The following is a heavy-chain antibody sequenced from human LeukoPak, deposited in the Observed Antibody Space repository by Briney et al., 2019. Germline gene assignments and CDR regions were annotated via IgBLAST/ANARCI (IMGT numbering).Heavy chain of an antibody. V-gene: IGHV4-4*02. CDR3: ARGRVAVANAFDI. Sequence: IGEIYHSGSTNYNPSLKSRVTISVDKSKNQFSLKLSSVTAADTAVYYCARGRVAVANAFDIWGQGTMVTVSS. CDR2: IYHSGST. D-gene: IGHD6-19*01. J-gene: IGHJ3*02.